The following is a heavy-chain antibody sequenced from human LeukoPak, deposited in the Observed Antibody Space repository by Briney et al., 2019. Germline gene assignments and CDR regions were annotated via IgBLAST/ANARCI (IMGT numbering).Heavy chain of an antibody. CDR3: ARGSSSTWGKIDY. Sequence: ASVKVSCKASGGTFNSYAISWVRQAPGQGLEWMGGINPNSGNTGYAQRFQGRVTITRNTSINTVYMELSSLRSEDSAIYYCARGSSSTWGKIDYWGQGTLVTVSS. V-gene: IGHV1-8*03. J-gene: IGHJ4*02. CDR1: GGTFNSYA. D-gene: IGHD6-13*01. CDR2: INPNSGNT.